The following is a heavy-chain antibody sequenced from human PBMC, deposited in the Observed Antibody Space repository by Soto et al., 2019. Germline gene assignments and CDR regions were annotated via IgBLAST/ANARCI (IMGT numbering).Heavy chain of an antibody. J-gene: IGHJ6*02. CDR1: GFTFSSYG. CDR3: ARAQYSGSYIRMDV. CDR2: IWHDGSNK. Sequence: QVQLVESGGGVVQPGRSLRLSCAASGFTFSSYGMHWVRQAPGKGLEWVAVIWHDGSNKYYADSMKGRFIISRDNSKNTLYLQMNSLRAEDTAVYYCARAQYSGSYIRMDVWGQGTTVTVSS. V-gene: IGHV3-33*01. D-gene: IGHD1-26*01.